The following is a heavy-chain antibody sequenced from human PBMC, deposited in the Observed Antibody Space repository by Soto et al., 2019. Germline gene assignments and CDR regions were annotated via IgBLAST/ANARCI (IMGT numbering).Heavy chain of an antibody. CDR3: ARVLRFLEWLRWFDP. CDR1: GGSISSGGYY. D-gene: IGHD3-3*01. J-gene: IGHJ5*02. CDR2: IYYSGST. V-gene: IGHV4-31*03. Sequence: SETLSLTCTVSGGSISSGGYYWSWIRQHPGKGLEWIGHIYYSGSTYYNPSLKSRVTISVDTSKNQFSLKLSSVTAADTAVYYCARVLRFLEWLRWFDPWGQGTLVTVSS.